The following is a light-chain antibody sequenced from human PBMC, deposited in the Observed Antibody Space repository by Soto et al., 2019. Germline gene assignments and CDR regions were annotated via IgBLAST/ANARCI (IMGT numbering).Light chain of an antibody. J-gene: IGKJ5*01. CDR3: QQSYSTPSIT. Sequence: DIQMTQSPPSLSASVGDRVTITCRASQGISNYLAWYQQKPGELPKLVIYAASILQTGVPSRFSGSGSGTDFSLTISSLQPEDFATYYCQQSYSTPSITFGQGTRLEIK. CDR2: AAS. CDR1: QGISNY. V-gene: IGKV1-27*01.